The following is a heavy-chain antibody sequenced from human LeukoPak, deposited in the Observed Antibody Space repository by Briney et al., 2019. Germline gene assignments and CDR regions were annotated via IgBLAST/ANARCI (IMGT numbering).Heavy chain of an antibody. J-gene: IGHJ5*02. Sequence: PGGSLRLSCAASGFTFSSYGMHWVRQAPGKGLEWVAFIRYDGSNKYYADSVKGRFTISRDNSKNTLYLQMNSLRAEDTAVYYCAKPRFRDGGMVEGNWFDPWGQGTLVTVSS. CDR1: GFTFSSYG. CDR3: AKPRFRDGGMVEGNWFDP. V-gene: IGHV3-30*02. D-gene: IGHD1-26*01. CDR2: IRYDGSNK.